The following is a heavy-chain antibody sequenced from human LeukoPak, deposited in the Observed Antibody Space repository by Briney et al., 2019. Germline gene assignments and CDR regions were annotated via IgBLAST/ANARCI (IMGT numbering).Heavy chain of an antibody. CDR2: IYYRGNA. D-gene: IGHD2-2*01. J-gene: IGHJ4*02. Sequence: SETLSLTCTVSGGSISGSSYYWGWIRQPPGKGLEYIGYIYYRGNAFHSPSLTSRVTISVDTSNNQFSLKLSSVTAADTAVYYCARVYCSSTSCPFDYWGQGTLVTVSS. V-gene: IGHV4-39*07. CDR3: ARVYCSSTSCPFDY. CDR1: GGSISGSSYY.